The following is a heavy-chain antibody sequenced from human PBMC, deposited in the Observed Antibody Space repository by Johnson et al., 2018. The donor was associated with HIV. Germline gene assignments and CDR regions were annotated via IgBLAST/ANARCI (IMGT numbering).Heavy chain of an antibody. Sequence: VQLVESGGGVVRPGGSLRLSCAASGFTFSSYAMHWVRQAPGKGLEWVAVISYDGSNKYYADSVKGRFTISRDNSKNTLYLQMNSLRAEDTAVYYCARDEPYNLNAFDIWGQGTMVTVSS. J-gene: IGHJ3*02. CDR2: ISYDGSNK. CDR3: ARDEPYNLNAFDI. V-gene: IGHV3-30-3*01. D-gene: IGHD5-24*01. CDR1: GFTFSSYA.